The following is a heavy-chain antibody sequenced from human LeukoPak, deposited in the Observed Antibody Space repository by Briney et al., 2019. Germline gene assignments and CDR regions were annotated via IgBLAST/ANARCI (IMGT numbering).Heavy chain of an antibody. CDR2: IYYSGST. CDR1: GGSISSYY. Sequence: PSETLSLTCTVSGGSISSYYWSWIRQPTGKGLEWIGSIYYSGSTYYNPSLKSRVTISVDTSKNQFSLKLSSVTAADTAVYYCARRGSYLFFDYWGQGTLVTVSS. J-gene: IGHJ4*02. D-gene: IGHD1-26*01. CDR3: ARRGSYLFFDY. V-gene: IGHV4-59*04.